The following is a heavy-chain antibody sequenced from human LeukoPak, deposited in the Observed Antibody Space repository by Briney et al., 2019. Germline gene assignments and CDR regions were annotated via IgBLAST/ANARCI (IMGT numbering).Heavy chain of an antibody. CDR3: ARVDYGGDSGHFDY. CDR1: GGSFSGYY. CDR2: INHSGST. D-gene: IGHD4-23*01. V-gene: IGHV4-34*01. J-gene: IGHJ4*02. Sequence: PSETLSLTCAVYGGSFSGYYWSSIRQPPGKGLEWIGEINHSGSTNYNPSLKSRVTISVDTSKNQFSLKLSSVTAADTAVYYCARVDYGGDSGHFDYWGQGTLVTVSS.